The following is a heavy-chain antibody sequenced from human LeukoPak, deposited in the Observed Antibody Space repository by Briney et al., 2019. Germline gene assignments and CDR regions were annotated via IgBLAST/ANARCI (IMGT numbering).Heavy chain of an antibody. CDR2: IISRGDTT. V-gene: IGHV3-48*04. D-gene: IGHD2-8*02. J-gene: IGHJ4*02. Sequence: GGSLRLSCAASGFTFNAYSMNWVRQAPGKGLEWVSNIISRGDTTHYADSVKGRFTISRDNAKNLDFLQLNSLRAEDTAVYYCARGRGYYTGDSCDIDYWGQGTLVTVSS. CDR1: GFTFNAYS. CDR3: ARGRGYYTGDSCDIDY.